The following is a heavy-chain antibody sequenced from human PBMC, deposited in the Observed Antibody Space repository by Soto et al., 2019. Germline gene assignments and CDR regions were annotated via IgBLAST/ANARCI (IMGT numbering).Heavy chain of an antibody. CDR3: AKDRDPYYYYYLMDV. CDR1: GFAFDTYG. J-gene: IGHJ6*02. V-gene: IGHV3-30*18. CDR2: MSYDGSKI. Sequence: PGGSLRLSCEASGFAFDTYGMHWIRQGAGQGLEWVATMSYDGSKIYYRDSVRGRFSISRDDSKRTLYLQMNSLRAEDTAVYYRAKDRDPYYYYYLMDVWGQGTTVTVSS.